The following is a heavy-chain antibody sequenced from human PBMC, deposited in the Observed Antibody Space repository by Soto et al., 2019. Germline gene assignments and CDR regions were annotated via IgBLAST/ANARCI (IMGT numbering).Heavy chain of an antibody. Sequence: SETLSLTCAVYGGSFSGYYWSWIRQPPGKGLEWIGDINYSGSTNYNPSLKSRVTISVDTSKNQFSLKLSSVTAADTAVYYCARAAYCGGDCYRFDYWGQGTLVTVSS. CDR2: INYSGST. J-gene: IGHJ4*02. CDR1: GGSFSGYY. CDR3: ARAAYCGGDCYRFDY. D-gene: IGHD2-21*02. V-gene: IGHV4-34*01.